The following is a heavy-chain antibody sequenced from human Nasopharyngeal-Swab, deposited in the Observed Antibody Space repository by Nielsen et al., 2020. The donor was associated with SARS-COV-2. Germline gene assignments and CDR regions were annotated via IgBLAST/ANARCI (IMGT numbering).Heavy chain of an antibody. CDR3: ARERDRMYGYNWFDP. V-gene: IGHV1-18*04. CDR1: GYTFTGYY. D-gene: IGHD2-8*02. CDR2: ISAYNGNT. J-gene: IGHJ5*02. Sequence: ASVKVSCKASGYTFTGYYMHWVRQAPGQGLEWMGWISAYNGNTNYAQKLQGRVTMTTDTSTSTAYMELRSLRSDDTAVYYCARERDRMYGYNWFDPWGQGTLVTVSS.